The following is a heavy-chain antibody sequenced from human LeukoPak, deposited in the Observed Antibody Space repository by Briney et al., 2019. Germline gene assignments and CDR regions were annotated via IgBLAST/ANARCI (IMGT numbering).Heavy chain of an antibody. D-gene: IGHD1-26*01. V-gene: IGHV1-8*01. Sequence: ASVKVSCKASGYTLTSYDINWVRQATGQGLEWMGWMNPNSGNTGYAQKFQGRVTMTRNTSISTAYMELSSLRSEDTAVYYCASTEQGTNWFDPWGQGTLVTVSS. J-gene: IGHJ5*02. CDR2: MNPNSGNT. CDR1: GYTLTSYD. CDR3: ASTEQGTNWFDP.